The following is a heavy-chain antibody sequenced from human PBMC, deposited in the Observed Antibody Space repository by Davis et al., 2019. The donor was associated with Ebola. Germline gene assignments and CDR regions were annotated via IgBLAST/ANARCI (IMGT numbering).Heavy chain of an antibody. Sequence: ASVKVSCKTSGYTFTSHSLHWVRQAPGQGLEWMGWISAYNGNTNYAQKLQGRVTMTTDTSTSTAYMELRSLRSDDTAVYYCARDRTVTQWLVHEEFDYWGQGTLVTVSS. V-gene: IGHV1-18*01. CDR3: ARDRTVTQWLVHEEFDY. D-gene: IGHD6-19*01. J-gene: IGHJ4*02. CDR1: GYTFTSHS. CDR2: ISAYNGNT.